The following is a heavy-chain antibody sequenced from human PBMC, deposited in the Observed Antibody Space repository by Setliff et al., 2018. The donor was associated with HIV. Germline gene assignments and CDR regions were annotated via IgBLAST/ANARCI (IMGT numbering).Heavy chain of an antibody. D-gene: IGHD1-26*01. J-gene: IGHJ4*02. CDR2: IYYSGST. V-gene: IGHV4-39*01. Sequence: TSETLSLTCAVSGASISSTSYYWGWVRQPPGKGLEWIGSIYYSGSTYYNPSLKSRLTISVDTSRNQFSLKLSSLTAADTAEYYCARHYNVNYYVRKDFDYWGQGILVTVSS. CDR1: GASISSTSYY. CDR3: ARHYNVNYYVRKDFDY.